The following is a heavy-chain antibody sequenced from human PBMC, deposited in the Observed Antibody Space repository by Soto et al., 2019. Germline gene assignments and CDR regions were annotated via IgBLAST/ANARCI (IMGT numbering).Heavy chain of an antibody. Sequence: ASVKVSCKASGYTFTSYDINWVRQAPGQGLEWMGWMNPNSGNTGYAQKFQGRVTMTRNTSISTAYMELSSLRSEDTAVYYCARGPTGTSFYYYYYMDVWGKGTTVTVSS. CDR2: MNPNSGNT. CDR1: GYTFTSYD. D-gene: IGHD1-1*01. CDR3: ARGPTGTSFYYYYYMDV. J-gene: IGHJ6*03. V-gene: IGHV1-8*01.